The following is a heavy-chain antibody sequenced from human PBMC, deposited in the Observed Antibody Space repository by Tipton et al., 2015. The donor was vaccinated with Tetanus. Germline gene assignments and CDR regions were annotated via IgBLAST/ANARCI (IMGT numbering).Heavy chain of an antibody. V-gene: IGHV4-39*02. CDR2: ISSSGRT. J-gene: IGHJ4*02. Sequence: LRLSCTVSGGSISSSDYYWDWIRQPPGKGLEWIGSISSSGRTYYNPSLKSRVSMSVDTSKKHFSLRLGSVSAADTAVYYCARLREVVSRSGWALDYWGQGALVTVSS. CDR1: GGSISSSDYY. CDR3: ARLREVVSRSGWALDY. D-gene: IGHD5/OR15-5a*01.